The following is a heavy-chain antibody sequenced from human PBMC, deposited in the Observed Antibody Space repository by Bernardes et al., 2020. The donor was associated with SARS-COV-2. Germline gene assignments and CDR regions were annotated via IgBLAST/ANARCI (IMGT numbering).Heavy chain of an antibody. CDR2: INSDGSST. J-gene: IGHJ4*02. D-gene: IGHD2-15*01. V-gene: IGHV3-74*01. CDR1: GFTFSSYW. CDR3: VRLRGGSYRNNFDY. Sequence: GGSLRLSCAASGFTFSSYWMHWVRQAPGKGLVWVSRINSDGSSTNYADSVKGRFTISRDNAKNTLYLHMNSLRAEDTALYYCVRLRGGSYRNNFDYWGQGTLVTVSP.